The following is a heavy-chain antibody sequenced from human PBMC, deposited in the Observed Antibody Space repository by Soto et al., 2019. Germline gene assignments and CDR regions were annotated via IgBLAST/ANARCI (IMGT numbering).Heavy chain of an antibody. CDR2: IRGSGGRT. V-gene: IGHV3-23*01. J-gene: IGHJ4*02. Sequence: GGSLRLSCAAAGFTLSSSAMSWVRQAPGEGLEWVSAIRGSGGRTYYADSVMVQFTISRDNSKNTLYLQMNSLRAEYSAVYYCAKDRGSGSYFDYWGQGTLVTVSS. CDR3: AKDRGSGSYFDY. D-gene: IGHD1-26*01. CDR1: GFTLSSSA.